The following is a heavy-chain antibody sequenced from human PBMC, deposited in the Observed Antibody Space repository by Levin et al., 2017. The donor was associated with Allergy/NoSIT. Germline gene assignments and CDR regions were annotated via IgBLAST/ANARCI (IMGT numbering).Heavy chain of an antibody. CDR3: AKDGAGTYYGIDY. D-gene: IGHD1-26*01. Sequence: GGSLLLSFTASGFTFNNYAMRWVRQAPGNVLAFVSAISTGGSNTYYSDSVRGRFTISRDNSKNTLYLQMNSLRVEDTAVYYCAKDGAGTYYGIDYWGQGSLVTVSS. J-gene: IGHJ4*02. V-gene: IGHV3-23*01. CDR1: GFTFNNYA. CDR2: ISTGGSNT.